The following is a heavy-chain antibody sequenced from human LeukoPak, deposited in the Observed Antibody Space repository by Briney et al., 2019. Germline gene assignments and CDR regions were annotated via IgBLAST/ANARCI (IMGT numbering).Heavy chain of an antibody. CDR1: GFTFSNYW. CDR2: IKQDGSEE. Sequence: GGSLRLSCAASGFTFSNYWMRWVRQAPGKGLEWVANIKQDGSEEVYVDSLKGRFTISRDKANKSLFVQMNALRAEDTAVYYCARDPYSSTWSYGMDVWGQGTTVTVSS. V-gene: IGHV3-7*05. D-gene: IGHD6-6*01. J-gene: IGHJ6*02. CDR3: ARDPYSSTWSYGMDV.